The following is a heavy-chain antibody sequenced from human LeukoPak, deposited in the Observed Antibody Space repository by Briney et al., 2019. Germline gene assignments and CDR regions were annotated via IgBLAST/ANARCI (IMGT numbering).Heavy chain of an antibody. V-gene: IGHV1-69*04. CDR3: ARDASAGTPEYFQH. D-gene: IGHD6-19*01. J-gene: IGHJ1*01. Sequence: SVKVSCKASGGTLSSYAISWVRQAPGQGLEWMGRIIPIFGIANYAQKFQGRVTITADKSTSTAYMELSSLRSEDTAVYYCARDASAGTPEYFQHWGQGTLVTVSS. CDR1: GGTLSSYA. CDR2: IIPIFGIA.